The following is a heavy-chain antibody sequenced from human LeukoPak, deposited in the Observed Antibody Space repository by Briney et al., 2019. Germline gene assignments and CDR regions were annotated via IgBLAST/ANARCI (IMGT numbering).Heavy chain of an antibody. CDR3: AKDRWEVRGVLDY. V-gene: IGHV3-30*18. Sequence: GRSLRLSCAASGFTFSSYGMHWVRQAPGKGLEWVAVIPYDGSNKYYADSVKGRFTISRDNSKNTLYLQMNSLRAEDTAVYYCAKDRWEVRGVLDYWGQGTLVTVSS. J-gene: IGHJ4*02. D-gene: IGHD3-10*01. CDR1: GFTFSSYG. CDR2: IPYDGSNK.